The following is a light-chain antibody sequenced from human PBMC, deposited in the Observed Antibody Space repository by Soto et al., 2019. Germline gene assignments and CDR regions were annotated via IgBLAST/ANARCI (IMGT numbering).Light chain of an antibody. CDR3: SSYTRTSTLYV. CDR2: DVS. Sequence: QSALTQPASVSGSPGQSITISCTGTSSDIGGYNYVSWYQQLPGKVPKLIIDDVSNRPSGVPDRFSGSKHGNAASLTISGLQAEVAADYYCSSYTRTSTLYVFGTGTKLTVL. V-gene: IGLV2-14*03. J-gene: IGLJ1*01. CDR1: SSDIGGYNY.